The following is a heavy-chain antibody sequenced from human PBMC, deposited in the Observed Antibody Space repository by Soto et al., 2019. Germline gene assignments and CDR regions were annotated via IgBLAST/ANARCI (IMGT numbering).Heavy chain of an antibody. V-gene: IGHV4-31*03. J-gene: IGHJ3*02. CDR2: IYYSGST. D-gene: IGHD5-12*01. CDR3: ARGSMVDIVAPDAFDI. Sequence: SETLSLTCTVSGGSISRGGYYWSWIRQHPGKGLEWIGYIYYSGSTYYNPSLKSRVTISVDTSKNQFSLKLSSVTAADTAVYYCARGSMVDIVAPDAFDISCQAPIVSVS. CDR1: GGSISRGGYY.